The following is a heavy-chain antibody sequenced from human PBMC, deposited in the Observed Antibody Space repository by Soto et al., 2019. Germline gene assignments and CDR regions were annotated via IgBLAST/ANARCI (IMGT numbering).Heavy chain of an antibody. D-gene: IGHD4-17*01. V-gene: IGHV4-39*01. Sequence: PSETLSLTCTVSGGSISRSSYYWGWIRQPPGKGLEWIGSIYYSGSTYYNTSLKSRVTISVDTSKNQFSLKLSSVTAADTAVYYCARHDYGGFGLWGQGTPVTVSS. CDR1: GGSISRSSYY. CDR2: IYYSGST. J-gene: IGHJ4*02. CDR3: ARHDYGGFGL.